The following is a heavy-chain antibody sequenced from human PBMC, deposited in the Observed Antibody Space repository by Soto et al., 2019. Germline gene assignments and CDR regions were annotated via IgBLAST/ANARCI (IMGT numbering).Heavy chain of an antibody. V-gene: IGHV5-51*01. CDR1: GYSFTTYW. J-gene: IGHJ2*01. CDR3: ARRAGEGILRHFDV. Sequence: EVQLVQSGVEXXXPXESLKISCKGSGYSFTTYWIGWVRQMPGKGLEWMGIIQPGDSDTRYSPSFQGQVTISADKSISTAYLQWSSLKASDTAIYYCARRAGEGILRHFDVWGRGTLVAVSS. D-gene: IGHD7-27*01. CDR2: IQPGDSDT.